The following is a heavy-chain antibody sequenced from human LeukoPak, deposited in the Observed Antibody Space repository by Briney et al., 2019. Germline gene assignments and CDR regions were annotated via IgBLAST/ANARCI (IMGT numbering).Heavy chain of an antibody. CDR2: ISGTGTTI. CDR3: ARVVRDGYNRIDY. Sequence: GGSLRLSCAASGFXFSTYEINWVRQAPGKGLEWVSYISGTGTTIYYADSVKGRFTISRDNAKNSLYLQMNSLRAEDTAVYYCARVVRDGYNRIDYWGQGTLVTVSS. D-gene: IGHD5-24*01. V-gene: IGHV3-48*03. J-gene: IGHJ4*02. CDR1: GFXFSTYE.